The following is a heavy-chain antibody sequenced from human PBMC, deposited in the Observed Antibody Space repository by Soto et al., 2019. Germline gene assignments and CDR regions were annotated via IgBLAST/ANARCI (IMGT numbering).Heavy chain of an antibody. CDR3: ARVRREYDNSAPVDY. CDR1: GGSISSGGYS. CDR2: IYHSGST. J-gene: IGHJ4*02. V-gene: IGHV4-30-2*01. D-gene: IGHD3-22*01. Sequence: SETLSLTCAVSGGSISSGGYSWSWIRQPPGKGLEWIGYIYHSGSTYYNPSLQSRVTMSVDRSRNQFSLKLNSVTAADTAVYYCARVRREYDNSAPVDYWGQGTLVTVSS.